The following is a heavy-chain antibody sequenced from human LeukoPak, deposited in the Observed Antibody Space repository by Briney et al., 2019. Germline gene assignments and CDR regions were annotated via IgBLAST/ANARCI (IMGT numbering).Heavy chain of an antibody. CDR1: GYTFTGYY. CDR3: ARVGGEYYYDSSLPHFDY. D-gene: IGHD3-22*01. J-gene: IGHJ4*02. Sequence: GASVKVSCKASGYTFTGYYMHWVRQAPGQGLEWMGWINPNSGGTNYAQKFQGWVTMTRDTPISTAYMELSRLRSDDTAVYYCARVGGEYYYDSSLPHFDYWGQGTLVTVSS. V-gene: IGHV1-2*04. CDR2: INPNSGGT.